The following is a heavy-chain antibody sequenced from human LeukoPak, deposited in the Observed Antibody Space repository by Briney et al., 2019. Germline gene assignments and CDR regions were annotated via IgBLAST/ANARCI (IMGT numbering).Heavy chain of an antibody. Sequence: GGSLRLSCAASGFTFSSYWMSWVRQAPGKGLEWVANIKQDGSEKYYVDSVKGRFTISRDNAKNPLYLQMNSLRAEDTAVYYCARDNAITMVRGVPDYWGQGTLVTVSS. J-gene: IGHJ4*02. CDR2: IKQDGSEK. CDR3: ARDNAITMVRGVPDY. V-gene: IGHV3-7*01. CDR1: GFTFSSYW. D-gene: IGHD3-10*01.